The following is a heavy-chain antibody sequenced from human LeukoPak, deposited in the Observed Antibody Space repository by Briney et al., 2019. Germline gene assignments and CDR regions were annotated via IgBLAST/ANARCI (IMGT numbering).Heavy chain of an antibody. J-gene: IGHJ6*03. V-gene: IGHV1-46*01. D-gene: IGHD3-10*01. Sequence: GASVKVSCKASGYTFTSDYMHWVRQAPGQGLEWMGIINPSGGGTSYAQKFQGRVTMTRDTSTSTDYMELSRLRSEDTAVYYCATPGLDRGVIKRYYYYSMDVWGTGTTVTVSS. CDR2: INPSGGGT. CDR3: ATPGLDRGVIKRYYYYSMDV. CDR1: GYTFTSDY.